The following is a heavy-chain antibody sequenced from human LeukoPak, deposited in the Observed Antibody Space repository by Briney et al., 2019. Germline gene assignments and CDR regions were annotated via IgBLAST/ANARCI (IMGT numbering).Heavy chain of an antibody. CDR3: ARRQQWLANDY. CDR2: INWNGGST. Sequence: GGSLRLSCAASGFTFDDYGMSWVRQAPGKGLEWVSGINWNGGSTGYADSVKGRFTISRDNAKNYLYLQMNSLRAEDTALYYCARRQQWLANDYWGQGTLVTVSS. D-gene: IGHD6-19*01. V-gene: IGHV3-20*04. J-gene: IGHJ4*02. CDR1: GFTFDDYG.